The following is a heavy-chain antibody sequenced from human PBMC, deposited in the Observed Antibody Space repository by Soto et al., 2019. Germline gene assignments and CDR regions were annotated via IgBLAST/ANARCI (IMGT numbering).Heavy chain of an antibody. V-gene: IGHV3-21*01. CDR2: ISSSSYI. J-gene: IGHJ4*02. Sequence: LRLSCAASGFTFSSYSMNWVRQAPGKGLEWVSSISSSSYIYYTDSVKGRFTISRDNAKNSLYLQMNSLRAEDTAVYYCARETEFDYWGQGTLVTVSS. CDR1: GFTFSSYS. CDR3: ARETEFDY.